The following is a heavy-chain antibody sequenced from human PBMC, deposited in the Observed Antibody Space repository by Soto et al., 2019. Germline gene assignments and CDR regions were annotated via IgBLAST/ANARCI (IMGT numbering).Heavy chain of an antibody. CDR3: SALGV. Sequence: EVQLVESGGGLVEPGGSLRLSCATSGFNFINAWMHWVRQAPGKGLEWVGRIKSKTDGGTTDYAAPVKGRFIISRDDSKNTLYLQINSLKMEDTAVYYCSALGVWGQGTTVTVSS. J-gene: IGHJ6*02. D-gene: IGHD1-26*01. CDR1: GFNFINAW. V-gene: IGHV3-15*07. CDR2: IKSKTDGGTT.